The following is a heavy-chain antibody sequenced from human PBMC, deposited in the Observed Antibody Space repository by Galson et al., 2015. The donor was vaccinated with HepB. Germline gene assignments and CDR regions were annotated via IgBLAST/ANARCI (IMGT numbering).Heavy chain of an antibody. CDR1: GFSFSSYS. CDR3: VKEVVAAPRYGMDV. V-gene: IGHV3-21*01. J-gene: IGHJ6*02. CDR2: ITTSSYI. D-gene: IGHD2-15*01. Sequence: SLRLSCAASGFSFSSYSMNWVRQAPGKGLEWVSSITTSSYIYYADSVKGRFTISRDNSKNTLYLQMSSLRAEDTAVYYCVKEVVAAPRYGMDVWGQGTTVTVSS.